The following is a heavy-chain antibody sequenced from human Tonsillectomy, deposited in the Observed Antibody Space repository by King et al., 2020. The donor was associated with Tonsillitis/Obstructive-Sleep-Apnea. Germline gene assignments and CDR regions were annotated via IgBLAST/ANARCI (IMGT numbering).Heavy chain of an antibody. CDR3: ARQKGXWNWIDP. V-gene: IGHV1-2*06. CDR2: INPSSGGT. J-gene: IGHJ5*02. CDR1: GYIFTGYH. Sequence: HVQLVQSGAEVTKPGASVKVSCKASGYIFTGYHILWVRQAPGQGLEWLGRINPSSGGTNYAQKFRGRITMTRDTSINTVSMELSRLTSDDTAEYYCARQKGXWNWIDPWGQGTLVTVSS.